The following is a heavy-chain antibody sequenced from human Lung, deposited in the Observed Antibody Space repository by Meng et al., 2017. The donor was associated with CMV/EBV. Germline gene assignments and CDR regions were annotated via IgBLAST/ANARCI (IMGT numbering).Heavy chain of an antibody. CDR1: GFSLSTGGVG. D-gene: IGHD3-3*01. Sequence: FPGFSLSTGGVGVGWIRQPPGKALEWSALIYWNDDKRYRPSLRNRLTVTKDTSKNQVVLTMTNMDPVDTATYYCAHRIFWSGYYDYWGQGILVTVSS. CDR2: IYWNDDK. J-gene: IGHJ4*02. CDR3: AHRIFWSGYYDY. V-gene: IGHV2-5*01.